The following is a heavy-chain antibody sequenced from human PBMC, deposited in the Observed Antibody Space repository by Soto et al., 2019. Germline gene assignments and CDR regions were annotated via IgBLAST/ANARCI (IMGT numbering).Heavy chain of an antibody. D-gene: IGHD4-17*01. J-gene: IGHJ5*02. CDR2: IYWDDDK. V-gene: IGHV2-5*02. Sequence: QITLKESGPTLVKPTQTLTLTCTFSGFSLTTSGVGVGWIRQPPGKALESLALIYWDDDKRYSPTLKSMLTITKDNAKNHVVLTMTNMDPADTATYFCAHRTTTVTWWFHPWGQGALVTVSS. CDR3: AHRTTTVTWWFHP. CDR1: GFSLTTSGVG.